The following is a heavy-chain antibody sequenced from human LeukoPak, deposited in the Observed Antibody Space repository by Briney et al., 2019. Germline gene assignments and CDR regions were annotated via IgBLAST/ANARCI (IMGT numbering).Heavy chain of an antibody. J-gene: IGHJ4*02. V-gene: IGHV3-30*18. CDR1: GFTFSGYV. Sequence: GGSLRLSCAASGFTFSGYVMHWVRQAPGKGLEWVAVISIDGNNKYYGDPVKGRFTISRDNSKNTLYLQINSLRPEDTAVYYCAKDQSQWGQGTLVIVSS. CDR2: ISIDGNNK. CDR3: AKDQSQ.